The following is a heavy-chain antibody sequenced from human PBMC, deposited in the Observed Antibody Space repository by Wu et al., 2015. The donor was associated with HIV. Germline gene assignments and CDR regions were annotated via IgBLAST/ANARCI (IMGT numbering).Heavy chain of an antibody. Sequence: QVQLQESGPGLVKPSETLSLTCTVSGGSISSYYWSWIRQPPGKGLEWIGYIYYSGSTNYNPSLKSRVTISVDTSKNQFSLKLSSVTAADTAVYYCARVYGVTIFGVGKTRHMDVWGKGTTVTVSS. CDR3: ARVYGVTIFGVGKTRHMDV. CDR2: IYYSGST. CDR1: GGSISSYY. J-gene: IGHJ6*03. V-gene: IGHV4-59*01. D-gene: IGHD3-3*01.